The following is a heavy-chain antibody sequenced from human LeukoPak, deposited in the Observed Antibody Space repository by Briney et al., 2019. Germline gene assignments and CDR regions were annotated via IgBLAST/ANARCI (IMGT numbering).Heavy chain of an antibody. CDR2: ISGSGGST. CDR3: AWKDTTMVYFDC. Sequence: PGGSLRLSCAASGFTFSSYAMSWVRQAPGKGLEWVSAISGSGGSTYYADSVKGRFTISGDNSENTLYLEMDSLRVEDTAIYFCAWKDTTMVYFDCWGQGTLVTVSS. CDR1: GFTFSSYA. J-gene: IGHJ4*02. V-gene: IGHV3-23*01. D-gene: IGHD5-18*01.